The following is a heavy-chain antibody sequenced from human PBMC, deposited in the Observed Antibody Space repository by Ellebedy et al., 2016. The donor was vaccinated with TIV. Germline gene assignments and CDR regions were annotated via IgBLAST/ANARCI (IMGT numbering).Heavy chain of an antibody. V-gene: IGHV3-30*03. D-gene: IGHD5-18*01. J-gene: IGHJ5*02. CDR3: ATGGYSNGYGGWFDP. Sequence: GESLKISCAASGFTFSGYGMHWVRQAPGKGLEWVAVMSYDGTNEFYADSVKGRFTISRDNSKNTLYLQMNSLTADDTAVYYCATGGYSNGYGGWFDPWGQGTLVTVSS. CDR1: GFTFSGYG. CDR2: MSYDGTNE.